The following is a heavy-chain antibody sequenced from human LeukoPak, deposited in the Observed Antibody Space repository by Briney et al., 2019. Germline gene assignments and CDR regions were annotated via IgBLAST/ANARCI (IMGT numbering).Heavy chain of an antibody. V-gene: IGHV3-30*04. D-gene: IGHD3-22*01. CDR3: AGGGHYYDSSGYYSPLGYFQH. J-gene: IGHJ1*01. CDR2: ISYDGSNK. CDR1: GFTFSSYA. Sequence: GGSLRLSCAASGFTFSSYAMHWVRQAPGKGLEWVAVISYDGSNKYYADSVKGRFTISRDNPKNTLYLQMNSLRAEDTAVYYCAGGGHYYDSSGYYSPLGYFQHWGQGTLVTVSS.